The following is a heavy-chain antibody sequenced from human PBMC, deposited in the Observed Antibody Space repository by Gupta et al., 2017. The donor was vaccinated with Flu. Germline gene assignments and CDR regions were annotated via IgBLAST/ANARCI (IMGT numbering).Heavy chain of an antibody. D-gene: IGHD3-10*01. J-gene: IGHJ6*02. Sequence: QVQLVQSGAEVKKPGASVKVSCQASGYTFTSYYMHWVRQAPGQGLEWMGIINPSGGSTSYAQKFQGRVTMTRDTSTSTVYMELSSLRSEDTAVYYCASSTSITMVRGYYYGMDVWGQGTTVTVSS. CDR2: INPSGGST. V-gene: IGHV1-46*01. CDR3: ASSTSITMVRGYYYGMDV. CDR1: GYTFTSYY.